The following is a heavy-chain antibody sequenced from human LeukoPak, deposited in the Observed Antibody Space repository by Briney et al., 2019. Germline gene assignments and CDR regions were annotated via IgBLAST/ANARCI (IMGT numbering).Heavy chain of an antibody. CDR2: IYTSGST. CDR1: GGSIRSYY. V-gene: IGHV4-4*07. Sequence: SETLSLTCTVSGGSIRSYYWSWIRQPAGKGLEWIGRIYTSGSTNYNPSLKSRVTMSVDTSKNQFSLKLSSVTAADTAVYYCARNHLRFLEWSFNYWGQGTLVTVSS. D-gene: IGHD3-3*01. CDR3: ARNHLRFLEWSFNY. J-gene: IGHJ4*02.